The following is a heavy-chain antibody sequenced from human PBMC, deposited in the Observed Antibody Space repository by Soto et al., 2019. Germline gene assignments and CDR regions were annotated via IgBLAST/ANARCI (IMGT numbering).Heavy chain of an antibody. J-gene: IGHJ4*02. D-gene: IGHD1-26*01. Sequence: GGSLRLSCGGSGFTFANFGMGWARQAPGKGLEWVAVISYDGSNKYYADSVKGRFTISRDNSKNTLYLQMNSLRAEDTAVYYCAKEAGGSYAYFDYWGQGTLVTVSS. V-gene: IGHV3-30*18. CDR3: AKEAGGSYAYFDY. CDR2: ISYDGSNK. CDR1: GFTFANFG.